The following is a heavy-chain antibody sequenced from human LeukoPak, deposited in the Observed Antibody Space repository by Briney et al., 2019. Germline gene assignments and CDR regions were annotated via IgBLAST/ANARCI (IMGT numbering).Heavy chain of an antibody. CDR3: AREAYYYDSSGYLFDY. CDR2: INHSGST. CDR1: GGSFSGYY. D-gene: IGHD3-22*01. V-gene: IGHV4-34*01. Sequence: SETLSLTCAVYGGSFSGYYWSWIRQPPGKGLEWIGEINHSGSTNYNPSLKSRVTISVDTSKNQFSLKLSSVTAADTAVYYCAREAYYYDSSGYLFDYWGQGTLVTVSS. J-gene: IGHJ4*02.